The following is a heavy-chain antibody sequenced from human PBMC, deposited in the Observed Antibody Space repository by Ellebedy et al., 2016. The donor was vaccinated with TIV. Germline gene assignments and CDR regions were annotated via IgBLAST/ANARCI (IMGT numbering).Heavy chain of an antibody. V-gene: IGHV1-2*02. CDR3: AREGPAPYYYYGMDV. J-gene: IGHJ6*02. CDR1: GYTFSGYY. CDR2: INPNSGGT. Sequence: ASVKVSCKASGYTFSGYYMHWVRQAPGQGLEWMGWINPNSGGTNYAQKFQGRVTMTRDTSISTAYMELSRLRSDDTAVYYCAREGPAPYYYYGMDVWGQGTTVTVSS.